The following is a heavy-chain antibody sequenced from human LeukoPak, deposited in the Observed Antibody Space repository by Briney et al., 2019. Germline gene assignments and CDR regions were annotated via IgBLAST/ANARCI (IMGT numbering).Heavy chain of an antibody. J-gene: IGHJ4*02. CDR1: GGSFSGYY. CDR3: ARGIRGYDILTGYYTSLGKRYYFDY. Sequence: PSETLSLTCAVYGGSFSGYYWSWIRQPPGKGLEWIGEINHSGSTNYNPSLKSRVTISVDTSKNQFSLKLSSVTAADTAVYYCARGIRGYDILTGYYTSLGKRYYFDYWGQGTLVTVSS. V-gene: IGHV4-34*01. D-gene: IGHD3-9*01. CDR2: INHSGST.